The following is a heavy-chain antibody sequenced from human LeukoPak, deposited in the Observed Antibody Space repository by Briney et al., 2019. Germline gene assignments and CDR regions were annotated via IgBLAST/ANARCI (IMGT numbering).Heavy chain of an antibody. CDR3: ARDTSAWRYGMDV. CDR2: IKQDGSEK. J-gene: IGHJ6*02. D-gene: IGHD6-19*01. Sequence: GGSLRLSCAASGFTFSDYAMSWVRQAPGKGPEWVAIIKQDGSEKDYVDSVTGRFTISRDNAKNSLYLQMNSLRDEDTAVYYCARDTSAWRYGMDVWGQGTTVTVSS. CDR1: GFTFSDYA. V-gene: IGHV3-7*01.